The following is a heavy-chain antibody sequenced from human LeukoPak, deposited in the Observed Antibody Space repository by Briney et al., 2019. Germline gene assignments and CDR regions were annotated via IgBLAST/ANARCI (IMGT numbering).Heavy chain of an antibody. J-gene: IGHJ4*02. D-gene: IGHD3-10*01. CDR2: IIPIFGTA. CDR3: ARGGRVIRGVIRYFDY. CDR1: GGTFSSYA. V-gene: IGHV1-69*05. Sequence: EASVKVSCTASGGTFSSYAISWVRQAPGQGLEWMGGIIPIFGTANYAQKFQGRVTITTDESTSTAYMELSSLRSEDTAVYYCARGGRVIRGVIRYFDYWGQGTLVTVSS.